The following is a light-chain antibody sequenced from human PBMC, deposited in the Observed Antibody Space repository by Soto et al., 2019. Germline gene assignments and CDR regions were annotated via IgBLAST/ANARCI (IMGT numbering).Light chain of an antibody. CDR3: QQYENFPLT. V-gene: IGKV1-33*01. Sequence: DIKMTQSPSSRSASVGDRVTITCQASQHISEYLNWYQYKPGKAPKLLITDASNLKTGVPSRFSGSGSGTEYTFTINSLQPEDIATYYCQQYENFPLTFGGGTKVDIK. CDR2: DAS. J-gene: IGKJ4*01. CDR1: QHISEY.